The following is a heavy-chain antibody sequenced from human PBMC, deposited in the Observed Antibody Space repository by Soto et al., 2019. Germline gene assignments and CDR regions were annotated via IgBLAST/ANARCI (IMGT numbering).Heavy chain of an antibody. J-gene: IGHJ5*02. CDR1: GGTFSSYA. V-gene: IGHV1-69*06. D-gene: IGHD2-15*01. Sequence: GASVKVSCKASGGTFSSYAISWVRQAPGQGLEWMGGIIPIFGTANYAQKFQGRVTITADKSTSTAYMELSSLRSEDTAVYYCAREGPDIVVVVAATAGNWFDPWGQGTLVTVSS. CDR3: AREGPDIVVVVAATAGNWFDP. CDR2: IIPIFGTA.